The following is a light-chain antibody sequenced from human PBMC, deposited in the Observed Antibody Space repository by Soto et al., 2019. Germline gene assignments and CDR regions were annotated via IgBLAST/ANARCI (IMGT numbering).Light chain of an antibody. J-gene: IGKJ4*01. CDR2: AAS. CDR1: QSIRIY. V-gene: IGKV1-39*01. CDR3: QQSYRTPT. Sequence: DIQMTQSPSSLSASVGDRVIITCRASQSIRIYLNWYKKKPGKAPKLLIYAASNLQSGVPSRFGGSGSGTDFTFTITSLQPEDFATYYCQQSYRTPTFGGGTKVDIK.